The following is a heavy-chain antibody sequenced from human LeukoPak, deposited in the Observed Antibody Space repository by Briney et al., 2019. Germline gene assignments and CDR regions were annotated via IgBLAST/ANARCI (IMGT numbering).Heavy chain of an antibody. J-gene: IGHJ6*02. CDR3: ARDDMYYYDSSGYSYYYGMDV. CDR1: GGTFSSYA. CDR2: IIPIFGTA. V-gene: IGHV1-69*13. D-gene: IGHD3-22*01. Sequence: SVKVSCKASGGTFSSYAISWVRQAPGQGLEWMGGIIPIFGTANYAQKFQGRVTVTADESTSTAYMELSSLRSEDTAVYYCARDDMYYYDSSGYSYYYGMDVWGQGTTVTVSS.